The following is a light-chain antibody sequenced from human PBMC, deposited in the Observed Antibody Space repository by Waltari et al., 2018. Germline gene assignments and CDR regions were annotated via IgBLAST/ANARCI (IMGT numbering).Light chain of an antibody. CDR1: TGAVTSASF. V-gene: IGLV7-43*01. Sequence: QTVVTQEPSLTVSPGGTVTLTCASSTGAVTSASFPNLFQQKPGQAPRALIYSPTYKHSWTPARFSGSLIGGKAALTVSGVQPEDEADYYCLLFYGGAYVFGTGTKVTVL. J-gene: IGLJ1*01. CDR3: LLFYGGAYV. CDR2: SPT.